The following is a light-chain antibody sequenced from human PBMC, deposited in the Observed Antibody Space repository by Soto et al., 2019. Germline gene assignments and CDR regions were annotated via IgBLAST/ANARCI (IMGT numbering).Light chain of an antibody. CDR2: SAS. CDR1: QSINSW. J-gene: IGKJ3*01. V-gene: IGKV1-5*03. Sequence: DIQMTQSPSTLSASVGDRVTITCRASQSINSWLAWYQQKPGKAPRLLIYSASSLEGGVPSRFSGSGSGAEFTLTISSLQPDDFATYYCQHYDRYSGTFGPGTKVDIK. CDR3: QHYDRYSGT.